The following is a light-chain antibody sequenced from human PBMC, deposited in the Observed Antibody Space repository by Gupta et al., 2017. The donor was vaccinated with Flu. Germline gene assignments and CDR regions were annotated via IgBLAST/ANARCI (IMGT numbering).Light chain of an antibody. CDR2: LVS. Sequence: DVVRPPPPLSLPVTLGQPASISCKSTQNLVYSDGNTYLHWFQQRPGQSPRRLIYLVSYRESGVPDRFSGSGSGTDFTLKISRVEAEDVGVYFCMQGAHWPWTFGQGTKVEIK. CDR1: QNLVYSDGNTY. V-gene: IGKV2-30*01. J-gene: IGKJ1*01. CDR3: MQGAHWPWT.